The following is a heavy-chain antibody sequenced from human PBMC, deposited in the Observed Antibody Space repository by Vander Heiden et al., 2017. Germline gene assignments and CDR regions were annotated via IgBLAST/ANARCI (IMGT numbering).Heavy chain of an antibody. CDR2: INPNTGGT. V-gene: IGHV1-2*02. CDR3: AGDGGPGQWLVL. CDR1: GSTFTGYY. D-gene: IGHD6-19*01. Sequence: QVQLAQSGAEVKKPGASVKVSCQTFGSTFTGYYMHWVRQAPGQGLEWMGWINPNTGGTNYAQKFQGRVTMTRDTSISTAYMELSRLRSDDTAVYNCAGDGGPGQWLVLWGQGTLVTVSS. J-gene: IGHJ4*02.